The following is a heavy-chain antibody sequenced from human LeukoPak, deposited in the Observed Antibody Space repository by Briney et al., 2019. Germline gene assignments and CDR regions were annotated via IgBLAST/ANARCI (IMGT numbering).Heavy chain of an antibody. Sequence: NPSETLSLTCTVSGVSISSYYWNWLRQPPGKGLEWVGYIHYSGSTDYNPSLKSRLTLLVDTSKNQFSLRLSSMTAADTAVYFCARRTFDTSGYYPDWGQGTLVTVSS. D-gene: IGHD3-22*01. CDR1: GVSISSYY. CDR2: IHYSGST. CDR3: ARRTFDTSGYYPD. V-gene: IGHV4-59*01. J-gene: IGHJ4*02.